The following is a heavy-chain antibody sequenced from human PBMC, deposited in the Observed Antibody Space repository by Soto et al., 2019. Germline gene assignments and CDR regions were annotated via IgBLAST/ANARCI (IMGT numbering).Heavy chain of an antibody. J-gene: IGHJ4*02. CDR2: IIPIFGTA. D-gene: IGHD1-26*01. V-gene: IGHV1-69*12. Sequence: QVQLVQSGAEVKKPGSSVKVSCKASGGTFSSYAISWVRQAPGQGLEWMGGIIPIFGTANYAQKFQGRVTITADESTSTAHMELSSLRSEDTAVYYCARPSYSGSYYVWNYWGQGTLVTVSS. CDR1: GGTFSSYA. CDR3: ARPSYSGSYYVWNY.